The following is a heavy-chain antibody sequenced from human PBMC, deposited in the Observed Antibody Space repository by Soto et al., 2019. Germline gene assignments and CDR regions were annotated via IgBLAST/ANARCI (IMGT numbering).Heavy chain of an antibody. CDR2: ISSSSSYI. D-gene: IGHD3-22*01. Sequence: GGSLRLSCAASGFTFSSYSMNWVRQAPGKGLEWVSSISSSSSYIYYADSVKGRFTISRDNAKNSLYLQMNSLRADDAAIYYCSTDPNSYDDSAYFTSRWFDNWGQGTQVTVSS. J-gene: IGHJ4*02. CDR3: STDPNSYDDSAYFTSRWFDN. CDR1: GFTFSSYS. V-gene: IGHV3-21*04.